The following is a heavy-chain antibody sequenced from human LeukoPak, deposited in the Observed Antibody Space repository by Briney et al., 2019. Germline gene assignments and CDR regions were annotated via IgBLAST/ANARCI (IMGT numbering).Heavy chain of an antibody. CDR2: INEGGSDK. V-gene: IGHV3-7*01. CDR3: VRALVNMDV. D-gene: IGHD2-8*02. Sequence: GGSLRLSCAASGFTFSDFYMSWVRQAPGKGLEWVANINEGGSDKNYVDSVKGRFTISRDSAKNSLYLQMNSLRAEDTAVYYCVRALVNMDVWGKGTTVTISS. J-gene: IGHJ6*03. CDR1: GFTFSDFY.